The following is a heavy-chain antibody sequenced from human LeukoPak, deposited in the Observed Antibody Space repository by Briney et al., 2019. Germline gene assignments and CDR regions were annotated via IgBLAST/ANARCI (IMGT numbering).Heavy chain of an antibody. CDR3: ARNSGGYYAPLDY. J-gene: IGHJ4*02. CDR2: IYYSGST. D-gene: IGHD1-26*01. V-gene: IGHV4-59*08. Sequence: SETLSLTCTVSGGSISSYYWSWIRQPPGKGLEWIGYIYYSGSTNYNPSLKSRVTISVDTSKNQFSLKLSSVTAADTAVYYCARNSGGYYAPLDYWGQGTLVTVSS. CDR1: GGSISSYY.